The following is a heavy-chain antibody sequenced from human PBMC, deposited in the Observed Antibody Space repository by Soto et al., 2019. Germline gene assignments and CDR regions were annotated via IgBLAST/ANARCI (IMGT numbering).Heavy chain of an antibody. CDR3: ARATSFSGHHGY. V-gene: IGHV4-31*03. J-gene: IGHJ4*02. CDR1: VDSVNTIGSY. D-gene: IGHD2-8*02. Sequence: PSETLSLTCSVSVDSVNTIGSYWSWVRQHPGKGLEWIGYIYHSGSTYYNPSLKSRFTISLDTSKNQFSLKLSSVTAADTAVYYCARATSFSGHHGYWGQGTLVTVSS. CDR2: IYHSGST.